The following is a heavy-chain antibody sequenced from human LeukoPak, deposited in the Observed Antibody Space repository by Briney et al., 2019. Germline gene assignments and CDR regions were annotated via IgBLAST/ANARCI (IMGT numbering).Heavy chain of an antibody. CDR1: GFIFNTYT. J-gene: IGHJ4*02. V-gene: IGHV3-30*02. Sequence: PGGSLRLSCAASGFIFNTYTMHWVRQAPGKGLEWVAFIRYDGSNKYYADSVKGRFTISRDNSKNTLYLQMNSLRAEDTAVYYCAKDYYDSSGYYYLDYWGQGTLVTVSS. D-gene: IGHD3-22*01. CDR3: AKDYYDSSGYYYLDY. CDR2: IRYDGSNK.